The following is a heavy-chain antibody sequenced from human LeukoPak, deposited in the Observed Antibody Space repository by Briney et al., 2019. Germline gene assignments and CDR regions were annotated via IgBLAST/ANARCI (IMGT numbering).Heavy chain of an antibody. V-gene: IGHV1-18*01. CDR2: ISVYNGNT. CDR1: GYTFTNYG. CDR3: ARDCSGGSCSFDY. D-gene: IGHD2-15*01. J-gene: IGHJ4*02. Sequence: GASVKVSCKASGYTFTNYGISWVRQAPGQGLEWMGWISVYNGNTNYVQKLQGRVTMTTDTSTSTAYMELRSLRSDDTAVYYCARDCSGGSCSFDYWGQGTLVTVSS.